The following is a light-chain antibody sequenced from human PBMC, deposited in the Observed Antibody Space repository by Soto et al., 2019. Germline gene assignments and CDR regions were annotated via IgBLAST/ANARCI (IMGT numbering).Light chain of an antibody. Sequence: QPVLTQPPSVSGAPGQRVTISCTGSNSNIGAGYDVHWYLQLPGTAPKLLVYTNNNRPSGVPDRFSGSKSGTSASLAITGLQAEDEADYYCQSYDSRLSAYVFGTGTKLTAL. V-gene: IGLV1-40*01. CDR3: QSYDSRLSAYV. J-gene: IGLJ1*01. CDR1: NSNIGAGYD. CDR2: TNN.